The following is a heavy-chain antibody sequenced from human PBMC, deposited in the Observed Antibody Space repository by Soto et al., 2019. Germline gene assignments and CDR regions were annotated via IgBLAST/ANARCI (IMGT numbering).Heavy chain of an antibody. CDR3: ARGAADTAMVNS. CDR2: IFYSGST. J-gene: IGHJ4*02. D-gene: IGHD5-18*01. Sequence: SATLSLTCTVSEGSIRSYYWTWIRQPPGKGLEWLGYIFYSGSTFYNPSLKSRVTISIHTSKSQFSLQLTSVTAADTAVYYCARGAADTAMVNSWGQGTLVTVSS. V-gene: IGHV4-59*01. CDR1: EGSIRSYY.